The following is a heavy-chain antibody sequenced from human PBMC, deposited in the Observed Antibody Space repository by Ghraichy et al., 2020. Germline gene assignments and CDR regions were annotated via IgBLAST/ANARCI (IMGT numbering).Heavy chain of an antibody. J-gene: IGHJ4*02. D-gene: IGHD3-3*01. CDR3: ARGLAVEWQRPSDDFDY. Sequence: SETLSLTCAVYGGSFSGYYWSWIRQPPGKGLEWIGEINHSGSTNYNPSLKSRVTISVDTSKNQFSLKLSSVTAADTAVYYCARGLAVEWQRPSDDFDYWGQGTLVTVSS. CDR1: GGSFSGYY. V-gene: IGHV4-34*01. CDR2: INHSGST.